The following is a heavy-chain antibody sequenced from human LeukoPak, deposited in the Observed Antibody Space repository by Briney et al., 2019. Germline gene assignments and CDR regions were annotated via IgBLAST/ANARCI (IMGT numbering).Heavy chain of an antibody. D-gene: IGHD3-9*01. J-gene: IGHJ3*01. V-gene: IGHV6-1*01. CDR2: TSYRSKWYN. CDR1: GDSVSTNSVA. Sequence: SQTLSLTCAISGDSVSTNSVAWNWIRQSPSRGLEWLGRTSYRSKWYNDYAVSVKSRITITPDTSKNQFSLQLNSVTPEDTAVYYCAREAEITRFDYWGQGTMVTVSS. CDR3: AREAEITRFDY.